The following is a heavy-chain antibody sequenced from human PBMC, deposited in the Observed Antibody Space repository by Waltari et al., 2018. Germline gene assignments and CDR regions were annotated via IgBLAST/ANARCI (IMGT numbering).Heavy chain of an antibody. Sequence: QVQLQESGPGLVKPSQTLSLTCTVSGGSISSGGYSWSWIRQHPGKGLEWIGYIYYSGSTYYNPSLKSRVTISVDTSKNQFSLKLSSVTAADTAVYYCARAPLVGELSFLPDYWGQGTLVTVSS. V-gene: IGHV4-31*03. CDR2: IYYSGST. D-gene: IGHD3-16*02. CDR3: ARAPLVGELSFLPDY. CDR1: GGSISSGGYS. J-gene: IGHJ4*02.